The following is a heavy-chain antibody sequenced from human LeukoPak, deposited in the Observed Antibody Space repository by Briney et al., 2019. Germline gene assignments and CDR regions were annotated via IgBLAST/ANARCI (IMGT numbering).Heavy chain of an antibody. CDR2: ISVSGGST. Sequence: PGGSLRLSCAASGFTFSSYSMNWVRQAPGKGLEWVSVISVSGGSTYYADSVKGRFTISRDNSKNTLYLQMNSLRAEDTAVYYCPREYPLFHYFDYWGQGTLVTVSS. J-gene: IGHJ4*02. V-gene: IGHV3-23*01. D-gene: IGHD2-2*01. CDR1: GFTFSSYS. CDR3: PREYPLFHYFDY.